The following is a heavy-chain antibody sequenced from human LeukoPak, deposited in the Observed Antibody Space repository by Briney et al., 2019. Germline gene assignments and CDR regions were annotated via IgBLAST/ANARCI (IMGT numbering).Heavy chain of an antibody. V-gene: IGHV1-8*01. J-gene: IGHJ3*02. CDR3: ARRKFGYDDAFDI. Sequence: ASVKVSCKASGYTFTSYEINWVRQATAQGLEWMGWMNPNSGNTGYAQNFQGRVTLTSNTSISTAYMELSSLRAEDTAVYYCARRKFGYDDAFDIEGQGTMATVTS. CDR2: MNPNSGNT. CDR1: GYTFTSYE. D-gene: IGHD5-12*01.